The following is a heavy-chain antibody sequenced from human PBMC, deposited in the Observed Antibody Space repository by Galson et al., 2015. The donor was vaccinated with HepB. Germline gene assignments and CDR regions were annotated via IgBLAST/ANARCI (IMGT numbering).Heavy chain of an antibody. J-gene: IGHJ6*02. D-gene: IGHD6-13*01. V-gene: IGHV6-1*01. CDR1: GDSVSSNSAA. CDR3: ARDRGLWQQSYYYYYGMDV. CDR2: TYYRSKWYN. Sequence: CAISGDSVSSNSAAWNWIRQSPSRGLEWLGRTYYRSKWYNDYAVSVKSRITINPDTSKNQFSLQLNSVTPEDTAVYYCARDRGLWQQSYYYYYGMDVWGQGTTVTVSS.